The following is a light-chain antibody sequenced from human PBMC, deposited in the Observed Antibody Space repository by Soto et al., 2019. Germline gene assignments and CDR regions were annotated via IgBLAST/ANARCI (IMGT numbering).Light chain of an antibody. J-gene: IGLJ1*01. CDR3: SSFAASNSFV. Sequence: QSALTQPPSASGSPGQSVIISCTGTSNDVGAYNYVSWYQQHPGKAPKVMIYEVNKRPSGVPDRFSGSKSGNTASLTVSGLQAEEGADYYCSSFAASNSFVFGTGTKLTVL. V-gene: IGLV2-8*01. CDR1: SNDVGAYNY. CDR2: EVN.